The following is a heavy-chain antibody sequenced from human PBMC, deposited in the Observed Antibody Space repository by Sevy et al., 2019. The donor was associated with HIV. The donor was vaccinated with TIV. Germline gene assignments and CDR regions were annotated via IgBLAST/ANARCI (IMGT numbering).Heavy chain of an antibody. CDR2: MYNSEKT. CDR1: GGSVSGFR. D-gene: IGHD3-9*01. CDR3: ARVIPEDIFSYGMDV. Sequence: SETLSLTCTVSGGSVSGFRWSWIRQSAGKGLEWIGRMYNSEKTYNPSLKSRVTMSVDTSRDQFSLKLSSVTAADTAVYYCARVIPEDIFSYGMDVWGQGTTVTVSS. J-gene: IGHJ6*01. V-gene: IGHV4-4*07.